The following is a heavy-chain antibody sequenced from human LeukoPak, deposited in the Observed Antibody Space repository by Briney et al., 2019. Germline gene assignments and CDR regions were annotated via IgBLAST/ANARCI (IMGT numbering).Heavy chain of an antibody. J-gene: IGHJ4*02. CDR3: ARVNGYKAY. Sequence: SETLSLTCAVYGGSFSGYYWSWFRNPPGKGLEWIGEINHSGSTNYNLSLKSRVTMSVDTSKNQFSLKLSSVTAADTAVYYCARVNGYKAYWGQGTLVTVSS. CDR1: GGSFSGYY. V-gene: IGHV4-34*01. CDR2: INHSGST. D-gene: IGHD5-24*01.